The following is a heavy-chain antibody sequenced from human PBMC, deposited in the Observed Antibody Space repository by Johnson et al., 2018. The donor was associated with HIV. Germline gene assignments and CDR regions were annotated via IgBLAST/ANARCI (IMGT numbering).Heavy chain of an antibody. V-gene: IGHV3-74*01. J-gene: IGHJ3*02. CDR3: AREKRWGLMITFGGPHAFDI. Sequence: VQLVESGGGLVQPGGSLRLSCAASGFTFSRYWMHWVRKAPGKGLVWVSRINSDGSSTSYADSVKGRFTISRDNAQNTLYLPMNSLRAEDTAVYYFAREKRWGLMITFGGPHAFDIWGQGTMVTVSS. CDR1: GFTFSRYW. D-gene: IGHD3-16*01. CDR2: INSDGSST.